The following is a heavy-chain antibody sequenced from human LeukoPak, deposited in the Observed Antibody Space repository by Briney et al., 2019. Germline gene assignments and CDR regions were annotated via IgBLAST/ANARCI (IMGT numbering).Heavy chain of an antibody. V-gene: IGHV4-59*01. CDR2: IHHSGYT. CDR3: ARVGDCSGGTCYYHYYMDV. Sequence: SETLSLTCTVSGDSISNYYWTWIRQPPGKGLEWIGYIHHSGYTNYNPSLKSRVTISVDTSKNQFSLSLISVTAADTAVYYCARVGDCSGGTCYYHYYMDVWGKGTTVTVS. J-gene: IGHJ6*03. D-gene: IGHD2-15*01. CDR1: GDSISNYY.